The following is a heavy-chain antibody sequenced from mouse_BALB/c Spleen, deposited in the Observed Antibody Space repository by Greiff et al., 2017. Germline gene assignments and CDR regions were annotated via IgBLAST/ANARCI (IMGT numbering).Heavy chain of an antibody. V-gene: IGHV1-69*01. D-gene: IGHD4-1*01. J-gene: IGHJ2*01. CDR1: GYTFTDYW. CDR3: ASWGTGIRYFDG. Sequence: QVQLQQPGAELVMPGASVKMSCKASGYTFTDYWMHWVKQSPGQGLEWIGVIDTSDSYTCYKQMFKGKATWTVDESSSTAFMQLSSLTSEDSAVYYCASWGTGIRYFDGWGEGTTLTVSS. CDR2: IDTSDSYT.